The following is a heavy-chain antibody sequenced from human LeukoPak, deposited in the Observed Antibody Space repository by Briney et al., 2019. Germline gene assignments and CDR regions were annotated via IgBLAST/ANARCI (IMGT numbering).Heavy chain of an antibody. CDR3: ARSANPGVHDFDP. CDR2: ISSSSKI. V-gene: IGHV3-48*02. CDR1: GFTFSSYA. J-gene: IGHJ5*02. D-gene: IGHD6-6*01. Sequence: GGSLRLSCAASGFTFSSYAMAWVRQAPGKGLEWLSYISSSSKINYADSVKGRFTISRDNAKNSLYLQMNSVRDEDTAVYYCARSANPGVHDFDPWGQGTLVTVSS.